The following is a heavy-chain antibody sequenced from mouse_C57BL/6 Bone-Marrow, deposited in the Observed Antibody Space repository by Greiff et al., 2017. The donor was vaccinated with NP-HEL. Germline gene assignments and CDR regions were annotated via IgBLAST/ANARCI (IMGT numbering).Heavy chain of an antibody. Sequence: EVQLQQSGPELVKPGASVKISCKASGYSFTGYYMNWVKQSPEKSLEWIGEINPSTGGTTYNQKFKAKATLTVDKSSSTAYMQLKSLTSEDSAVYYWAREGMYDGYYPCFAYWGQGTLVTVSA. CDR3: AREGMYDGYYPCFAY. CDR1: GYSFTGYY. D-gene: IGHD2-3*01. J-gene: IGHJ3*01. V-gene: IGHV1-42*01. CDR2: INPSTGGT.